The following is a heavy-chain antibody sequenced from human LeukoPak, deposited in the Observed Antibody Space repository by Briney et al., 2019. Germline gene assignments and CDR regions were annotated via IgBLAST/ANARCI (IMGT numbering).Heavy chain of an antibody. J-gene: IGHJ4*02. D-gene: IGHD6-6*01. CDR2: INPNSGGT. CDR1: GYTFTGYY. V-gene: IGHV1-2*02. Sequence: APVKVSCKASGYTFTGYYMHWVRQAPGQGLEWMGWINPNSGGTNYAQKFQGRVTMTRDTSISTAYMELSRLTYDDTAVYYCARDQSSSFDYWGQGTLVTVSS. CDR3: ARDQSSSFDY.